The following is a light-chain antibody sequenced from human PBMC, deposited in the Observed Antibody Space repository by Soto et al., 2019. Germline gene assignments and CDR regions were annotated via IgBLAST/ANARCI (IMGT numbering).Light chain of an antibody. CDR2: DVV. J-gene: IGLJ1*01. V-gene: IGLV2-14*03. CDR1: SSDVGGFNS. Sequence: QSVLTQPASVSGSPGQSITISCTGTSSDVGGFNSVSWYQLRPGTAPKLIIYDVVDRPSGVSYRFSGSKSGNTASLTISGLQAEDEADYYCSSHTSGSTRVFGTGTKVNVL. CDR3: SSHTSGSTRV.